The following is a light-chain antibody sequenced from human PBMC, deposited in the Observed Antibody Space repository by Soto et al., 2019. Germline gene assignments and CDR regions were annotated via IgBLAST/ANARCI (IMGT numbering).Light chain of an antibody. Sequence: DIVMTQSPLSLPVTPGEPASISCRSSQSLLHSNGYNYLDWYLQKPGQSPQLLIYLGSNRSSGVPDRFSGSGSGTDLTLKISRVEAEDVGVYYCMQALQSPRTFGQGTTGDI. CDR2: LGS. CDR1: QSLLHSNGYNY. V-gene: IGKV2-28*01. J-gene: IGKJ1*01. CDR3: MQALQSPRT.